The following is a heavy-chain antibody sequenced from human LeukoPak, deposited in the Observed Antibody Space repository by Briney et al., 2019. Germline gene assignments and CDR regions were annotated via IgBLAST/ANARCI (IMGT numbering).Heavy chain of an antibody. V-gene: IGHV1-18*01. CDR3: ARDPSNTSGYQIYFDY. CDR2: ISAYNGDT. D-gene: IGHD3-3*01. Sequence: ASVKVSCKASGYTFRNYGISWVRQAPGQGLEWMGWISAYNGDTHYAQKLPGRVTMTTDTSTTTAYMELRSLRSDDTAVYYCARDPSNTSGYQIYFDYWGQGTLVTVSS. J-gene: IGHJ4*02. CDR1: GYTFRNYG.